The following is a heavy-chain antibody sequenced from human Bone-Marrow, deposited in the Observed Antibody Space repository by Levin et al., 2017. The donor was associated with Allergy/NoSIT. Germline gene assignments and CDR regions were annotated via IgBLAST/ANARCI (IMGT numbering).Heavy chain of an antibody. CDR3: TRFNPGHYGEACGGLDV. Sequence: PRASVKVSCKASGYTFSGYGITWVRQTPGQGLEWMGWISAHNGETKHGQKFQARVTMTIDTSTRPAYMELRSLRSDDTAMYYCTRFNPGHYGEACGGLDVWGQGTTVTVSS. J-gene: IGHJ6*02. CDR2: ISAHNGET. CDR1: GYTFSGYG. V-gene: IGHV1-18*01. D-gene: IGHD4-17*01.